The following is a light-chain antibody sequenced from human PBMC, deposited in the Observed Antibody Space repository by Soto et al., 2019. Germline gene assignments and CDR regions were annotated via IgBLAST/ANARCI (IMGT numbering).Light chain of an antibody. CDR3: QQSHSTPLT. V-gene: IGKV1-39*01. CDR1: QDINIY. CDR2: TAS. Sequence: DIQMTPSPSSLSASVGDRVTITCRASQDINIYLNWYQQRPGKAPNLLIYTASSLQSGVPSRFSGSGSGTDFSLTITSLQPEDFATYFCQQSHSTPLTFGGGTKVEIK. J-gene: IGKJ4*01.